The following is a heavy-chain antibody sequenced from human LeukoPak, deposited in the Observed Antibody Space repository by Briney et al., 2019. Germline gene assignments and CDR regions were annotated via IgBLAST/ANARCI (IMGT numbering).Heavy chain of an antibody. CDR1: GFTVNTNY. Sequence: GGSLRLSCAASGFTVNTNYMSWVRQAPGKGLEWVSVMYSAGTPYYADSVKGRFTISRDKSRNTMYLQMSSLKIEDTAVYYCARDQIAATGAGYFDLWGRGTLVAVSS. V-gene: IGHV3-66*01. CDR2: MYSAGTP. CDR3: ARDQIAATGAGYFDL. J-gene: IGHJ2*01. D-gene: IGHD6-13*01.